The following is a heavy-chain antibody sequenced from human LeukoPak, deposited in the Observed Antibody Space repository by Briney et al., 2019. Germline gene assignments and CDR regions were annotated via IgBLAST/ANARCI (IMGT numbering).Heavy chain of an antibody. D-gene: IGHD5-12*01. Sequence: SETLSLTRAVYGGSFSGYYWSWIRQPPGKGLEWIGEINHSGSTNYNPSLKSRVTISVDTSKNQFSLKLSSVTAADTAVYYCARDKKGGYSGYRLFDYWGQGTPVTVSS. CDR2: INHSGST. CDR1: GGSFSGYY. V-gene: IGHV4-34*01. J-gene: IGHJ4*02. CDR3: ARDKKGGYSGYRLFDY.